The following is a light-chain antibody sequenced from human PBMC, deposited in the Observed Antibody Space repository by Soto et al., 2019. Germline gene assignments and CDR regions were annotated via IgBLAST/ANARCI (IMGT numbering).Light chain of an antibody. Sequence: DIQMTQSPSSLSASVGDRVSIACRASQSISTSLNWYQQKPGKALKLLIYVASSLQSRVPSRFSGSVSGTDFTLTISSLQPEDFATYFCQQSYSTPYTFGQGTKLEIK. CDR1: QSISTS. V-gene: IGKV1-39*01. CDR2: VAS. CDR3: QQSYSTPYT. J-gene: IGKJ2*01.